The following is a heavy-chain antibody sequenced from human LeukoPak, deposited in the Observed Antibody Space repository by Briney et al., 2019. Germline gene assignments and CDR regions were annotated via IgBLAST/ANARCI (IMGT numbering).Heavy chain of an antibody. Sequence: SETLSLTCTVSGGSISSGGYYWSWIRQHPGKGLEWIGYIYYSGSTYYNPSLKSRVTISVDTSKNQFSLKLSSVTAADTAVYYCARVPGLRSWFDPWGQGTLVTVSS. D-gene: IGHD4-17*01. V-gene: IGHV4-31*03. J-gene: IGHJ5*02. CDR1: GGSISSGGYY. CDR3: ARVPGLRSWFDP. CDR2: IYYSGST.